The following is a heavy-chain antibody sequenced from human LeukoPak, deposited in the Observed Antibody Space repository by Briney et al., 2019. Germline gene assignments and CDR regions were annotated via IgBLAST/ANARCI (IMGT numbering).Heavy chain of an antibody. CDR1: GYTFASYY. D-gene: IGHD6-19*01. J-gene: IGHJ4*02. CDR3: ARDLEEVAVAGTGGY. CDR2: INPSGGST. V-gene: IGHV1-46*01. Sequence: ASVKVSCKASGYTFASYYMHWVRQAPGQGLEWMGIINPSGGSTSYAQKFQGRVTMTRDTSTSTVYMELSSLRSEDTAVYYCARDLEEVAVAGTGGYWGQGTLVTVSS.